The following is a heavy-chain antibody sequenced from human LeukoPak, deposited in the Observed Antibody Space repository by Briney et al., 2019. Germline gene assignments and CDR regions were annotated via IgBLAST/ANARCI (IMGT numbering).Heavy chain of an antibody. CDR2: IIGNGGDI. D-gene: IGHD5-24*01. CDR3: AKDRIPDGRYSIDF. J-gene: IGHJ4*02. CDR1: GFTFNTYA. V-gene: IGHV3-23*01. Sequence: GGSLRLSCAASGFTFNTYAMNWVRQAPGKGMEWVSVIIGNGGDIHYAGSVRGRFTISRDNSKNTLYLQMNSLRVEDTAVYYCAKDRIPDGRYSIDFWGPGTLVTVSS.